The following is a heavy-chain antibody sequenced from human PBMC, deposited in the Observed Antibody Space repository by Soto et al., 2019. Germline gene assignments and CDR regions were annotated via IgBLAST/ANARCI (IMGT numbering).Heavy chain of an antibody. CDR2: IYPGDSDT. J-gene: IGHJ4*02. Sequence: GESLRISCEGSGYSFSSYWIAWVRQMPGKGLEWMGIIYPGDSDTRYSPSFQGQVTISADRSISTAYLQWSSLKASDTAMYYCVRSPYKWTYESDCWGQGTLVTVSS. CDR3: VRSPYKWTYESDC. V-gene: IGHV5-51*01. D-gene: IGHD1-7*01. CDR1: GYSFSSYW.